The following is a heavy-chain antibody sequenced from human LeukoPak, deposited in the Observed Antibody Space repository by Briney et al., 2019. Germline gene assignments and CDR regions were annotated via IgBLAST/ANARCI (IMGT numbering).Heavy chain of an antibody. CDR2: ISYDGSNK. Sequence: GGSLRLSCAASGFTFSSYSMNWVRQAPGKGLEWVAVISYDGSNKYYADSVKGRFTISRDNSKNTLYLQMNSLRAEDTAVYYCARASTPLGATTRFDYWGQGTLVTVSS. J-gene: IGHJ4*02. CDR3: ARASTPLGATTRFDY. V-gene: IGHV3-30*03. D-gene: IGHD1-26*01. CDR1: GFTFSSYS.